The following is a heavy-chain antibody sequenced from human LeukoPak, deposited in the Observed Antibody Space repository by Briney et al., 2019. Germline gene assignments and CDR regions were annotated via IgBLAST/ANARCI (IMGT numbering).Heavy chain of an antibody. J-gene: IGHJ3*02. Sequence: PGGSLRLSCAASGFTFSSYAMHWVRQAPGKGLEWVAVISYDGSNKYYADSVKGRFTISRDNSKNTLYLQMNSLRAEDTAVYYSTPLHPDDSSELDAFDIWGQGTMVTVSS. V-gene: IGHV3-30*04. CDR3: TPLHPDDSSELDAFDI. CDR2: ISYDGSNK. D-gene: IGHD3-22*01. CDR1: GFTFSSYA.